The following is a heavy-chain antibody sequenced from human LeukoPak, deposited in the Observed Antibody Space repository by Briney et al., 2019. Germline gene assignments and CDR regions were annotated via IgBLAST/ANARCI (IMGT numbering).Heavy chain of an antibody. Sequence: PSETLSLTCAVYGGSFSGYYWSWIRQAPGKGLEWVSYISSSGSTIYYADSVKGRFTISRDNAKNSLYLQMNSLRAEDTAVYYCARRYGFTDYWGQGTLVTVSS. J-gene: IGHJ4*02. CDR2: ISSSGSTI. CDR3: ARRYGFTDY. V-gene: IGHV3-11*01. D-gene: IGHD5-18*01. CDR1: GGSFSGYY.